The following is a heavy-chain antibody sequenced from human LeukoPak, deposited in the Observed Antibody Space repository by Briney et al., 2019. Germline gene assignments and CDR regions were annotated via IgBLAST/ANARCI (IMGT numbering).Heavy chain of an antibody. V-gene: IGHV3-7*01. CDR3: TSADSGRNSFAP. CDR1: GFTFSTDW. D-gene: IGHD6-19*01. CDR2: MNQDGSAI. J-gene: IGHJ5*02. Sequence: GGSLRLACAASGFTFSTDWMSWARQAPGKGLEWVAKMNQDGSAISYVDSVKGRFTISRDNAKNSLYLQMNSLRAEDTAVYYCTSADSGRNSFAPWGQGTLVIVSS.